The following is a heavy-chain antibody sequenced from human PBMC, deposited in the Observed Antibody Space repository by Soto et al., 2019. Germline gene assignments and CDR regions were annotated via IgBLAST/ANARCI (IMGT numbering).Heavy chain of an antibody. V-gene: IGHV3-21*01. CDR1: GFTFSSYS. J-gene: IGHJ4*02. Sequence: GSLSLSCAASGFTFSSYSMNWVRQAPGKGLEWVSSISSSSSYIYYADSVKGRFTISRDNAKNSLYLQMNSLRAEDTAVYYCARDRTSPSLSYGDYRSSFDYWGQGTLVTVSS. CDR2: ISSSSSYI. D-gene: IGHD4-17*01. CDR3: ARDRTSPSLSYGDYRSSFDY.